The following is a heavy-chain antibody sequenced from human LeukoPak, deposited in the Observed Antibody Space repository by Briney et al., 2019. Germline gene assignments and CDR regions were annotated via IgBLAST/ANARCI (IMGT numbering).Heavy chain of an antibody. CDR3: ARDSPMIVVVMLDC. D-gene: IGHD3-22*01. CDR2: INPNSGGT. J-gene: IGHJ4*02. V-gene: IGHV1-2*02. Sequence: ASVKVSCKASGYTFTGYYMHWVRQAPGQGLEWMGWINPNSGGTNYAQKFQGRVTMTRDTSISTAYMELSRLRSDDTAVYYCARDSPMIVVVMLDCWGQGTLVTVSS. CDR1: GYTFTGYY.